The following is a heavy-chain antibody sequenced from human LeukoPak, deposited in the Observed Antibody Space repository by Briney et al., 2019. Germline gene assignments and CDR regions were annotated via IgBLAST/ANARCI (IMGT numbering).Heavy chain of an antibody. Sequence: SETLSLTCAVYGGSFSGYYWSWIRQPPGKGLEWIGEINHSGSTNYNPSLKSRVTISVDTSKNQFSLKLNSVTAADTAVYYCARKGGKDLDYWGQGTLVTVSS. J-gene: IGHJ4*02. CDR1: GGSFSGYY. CDR3: ARKGGKDLDY. V-gene: IGHV4-34*01. CDR2: INHSGST. D-gene: IGHD3-16*01.